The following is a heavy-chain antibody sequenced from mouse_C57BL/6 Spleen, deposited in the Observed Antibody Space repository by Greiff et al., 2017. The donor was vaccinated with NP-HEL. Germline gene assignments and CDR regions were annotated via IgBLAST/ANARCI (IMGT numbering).Heavy chain of an antibody. Sequence: VQLVESGPELVKPGASVKISCKASGHAFSSSWMNWVKQRPGKGLEWIGRIYPGDGDTNYNGKFKGKATLTADKSSSTAYMQLSSLTSEDSAVYFCARRGVYYFDYWGQGTTLTVSS. CDR1: GHAFSSSW. CDR2: IYPGDGDT. V-gene: IGHV1-82*01. CDR3: ARRGVYYFDY. J-gene: IGHJ2*01.